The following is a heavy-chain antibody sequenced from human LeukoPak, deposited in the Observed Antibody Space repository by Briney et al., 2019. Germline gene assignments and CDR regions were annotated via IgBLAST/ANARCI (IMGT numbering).Heavy chain of an antibody. CDR1: GFTFSSYA. J-gene: IGHJ4*02. CDR3: AKLKGRHLVVVTTTGRYFDY. V-gene: IGHV3-30*04. D-gene: IGHD2-21*02. CDR2: ISYDGSNK. Sequence: GSLRLSCAASGFTFSSYAMHWVRQAPGKGLEWVAVISYDGSNKYYADSVKGRFTISRDNSKNTLYLQMNSLRAEDTAVYYCAKLKGRHLVVVTTTGRYFDYWGQGTLVTVSS.